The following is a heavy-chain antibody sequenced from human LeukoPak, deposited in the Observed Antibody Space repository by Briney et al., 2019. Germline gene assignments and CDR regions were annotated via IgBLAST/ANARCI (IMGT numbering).Heavy chain of an antibody. V-gene: IGHV1-69*05. D-gene: IGHD3-16*02. CDR2: IIPIFGTA. J-gene: IGHJ4*02. CDR3: ARDIPYEVTFGGVTVMGSFVLDY. CDR1: GGTFSSYA. Sequence: ASVKVSCKASGGTFSSYAISWVRQAPGQGLEWMGGIIPIFGTANYAQKFQGRVTMTRDTSTTTVYIELSSLRSEDTAVYYCARDIPYEVTFGGVTVMGSFVLDYWGQGTLVTVSS.